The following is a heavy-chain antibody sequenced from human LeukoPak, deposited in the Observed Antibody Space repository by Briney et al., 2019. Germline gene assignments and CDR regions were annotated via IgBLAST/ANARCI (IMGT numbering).Heavy chain of an antibody. CDR2: ISIYNGNT. J-gene: IGHJ4*02. CDR1: GYTFTSYG. D-gene: IGHD3-22*01. CDR3: ARVVTMIVVAPFDY. Sequence: ASVKVSCKASGYTFTSYGISWVRQAPGQGLEWMGWISIYNGNTDYAQKLQGRVTMTTDTSTSTAYMELRSLRSDDTAVYYCARVVTMIVVAPFDYWGQGTLVTVSS. V-gene: IGHV1-18*01.